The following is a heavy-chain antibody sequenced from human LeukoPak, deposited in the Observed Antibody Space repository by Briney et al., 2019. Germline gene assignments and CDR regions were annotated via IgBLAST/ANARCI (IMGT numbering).Heavy chain of an antibody. J-gene: IGHJ4*02. CDR3: ATDYSVGSTTIDLDY. V-gene: IGHV4-39*07. CDR2: IYYSGST. CDR1: GGSISSSSYY. D-gene: IGHD1-26*01. Sequence: TSETLSLTCTVSGGSISSSSYYWGWIRQPPGKGLEWIGSIYYSGSTNYNPSLKTRVTMSVDTSKNQFSLKLSSVTAADTAVYYCATDYSVGSTTIDLDYWGQGTLVTVSS.